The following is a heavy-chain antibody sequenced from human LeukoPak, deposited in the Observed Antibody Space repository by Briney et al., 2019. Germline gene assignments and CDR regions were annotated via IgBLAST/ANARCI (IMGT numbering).Heavy chain of an antibody. CDR1: GFTFGDYA. J-gene: IGHJ4*02. V-gene: IGHV3-48*01. CDR2: ISSSSSTI. CDR3: ARGSTYYDSSGQVPFDY. Sequence: GGSLRLSCTVSGFTFGDYAINWVRQAPGKGLEWVSYISSSSSTIYYADSVKGRFTISRDNAKNSLYLQMNSLRAEDTAVYYCARGSTYYDSSGQVPFDYWGQGTLVTVSS. D-gene: IGHD3-22*01.